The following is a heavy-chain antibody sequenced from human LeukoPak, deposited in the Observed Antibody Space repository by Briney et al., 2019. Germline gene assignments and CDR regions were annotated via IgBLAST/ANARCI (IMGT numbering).Heavy chain of an antibody. Sequence: ASVKVSCKASGYTFTGYYMHWVRQAPGQGLEWMGWINPNSGGTNYAQKFQGRVTMTRDTSISTAYMELSRLRSDDTAVYYCARDEHSSGPFDYWGQGTLVTVSS. CDR2: INPNSGGT. CDR1: GYTFTGYY. D-gene: IGHD6-19*01. V-gene: IGHV1-2*02. CDR3: ARDEHSSGPFDY. J-gene: IGHJ4*02.